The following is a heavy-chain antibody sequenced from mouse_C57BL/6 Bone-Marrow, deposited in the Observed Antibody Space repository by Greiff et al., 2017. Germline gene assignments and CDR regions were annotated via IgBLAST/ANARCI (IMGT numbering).Heavy chain of an antibody. CDR3: ARMIATVQHYFDY. V-gene: IGHV5-6*02. D-gene: IGHD1-1*01. J-gene: IGHJ2*01. Sequence: DVKLQESGGDLVMPGGSLKLSCAASGFTFSSYCMSWVRQTPGKRLEWVATISSGGSYTYYPDNVKGRFTISVDNAKNTVYMQMSSLKSEDSAMYYCARMIATVQHYFDYWGQGTTLTVSS. CDR1: GFTFSSYC. CDR2: ISSGGSYT.